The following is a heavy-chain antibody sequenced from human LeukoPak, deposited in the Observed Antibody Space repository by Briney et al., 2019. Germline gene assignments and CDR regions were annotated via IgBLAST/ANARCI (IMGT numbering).Heavy chain of an antibody. CDR1: GGSISNYY. V-gene: IGHV4-59*01. CDR2: IYYSGST. J-gene: IGHJ4*02. D-gene: IGHD1-26*01. CDR3: SRGASDGSYYFDY. Sequence: SETLSLTCTVSGGSISNYYWYWIRQPPGKGLEWVGYIYYSGSTNYNPSLQSRVPISLDTSKNQFSLKLTSVTAADTAVYYCSRGASDGSYYFDYWGQGTLVTVSS.